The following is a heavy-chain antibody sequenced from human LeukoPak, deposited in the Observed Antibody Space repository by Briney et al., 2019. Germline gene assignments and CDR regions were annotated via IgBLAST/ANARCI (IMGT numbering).Heavy chain of an antibody. CDR2: INAGNGNT. CDR1: GYTFTSYA. J-gene: IGHJ5*02. D-gene: IGHD3-3*01. Sequence: ASVKVSCTASGYTFTSYAMHWVRQAPGQRLEWMGWINAGNGNTKYSQKFQGRVTITRDTSASTAYMELSSLRSEDTAVYYCARYRYDFWSGPYNWFDPWGQGTLVTVSS. CDR3: ARYRYDFWSGPYNWFDP. V-gene: IGHV1-3*01.